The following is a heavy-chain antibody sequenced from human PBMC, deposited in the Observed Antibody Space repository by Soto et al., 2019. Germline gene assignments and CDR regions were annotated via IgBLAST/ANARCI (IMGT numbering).Heavy chain of an antibody. Sequence: SETLSLTCAVYGGSFSGYYWSWIRQPPGKGLEWIGEINHSGSTNYNPSLKSRVTISVDTSKNQFSLKLSSVTAADTAVYYCARGSRFRYGDYVEWFDPWGQGTLVTVSS. V-gene: IGHV4-34*01. J-gene: IGHJ5*02. D-gene: IGHD4-17*01. CDR1: GGSFSGYY. CDR2: INHSGST. CDR3: ARGSRFRYGDYVEWFDP.